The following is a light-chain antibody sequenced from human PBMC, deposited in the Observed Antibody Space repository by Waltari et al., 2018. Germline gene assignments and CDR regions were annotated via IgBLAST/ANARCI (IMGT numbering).Light chain of an antibody. CDR3: ASYAGSNNLV. Sequence: QSALTQPPSASGSPGQSVTISCTGTSRDVGGYEYGAWYQQHPGKAPKRVISEVNKRPSGIPDRFSGSKSGNTASLTVSGLQADDEADYYCASYAGSNNLVFGGGTKLTVL. V-gene: IGLV2-8*01. J-gene: IGLJ3*02. CDR2: EVN. CDR1: SRDVGGYEY.